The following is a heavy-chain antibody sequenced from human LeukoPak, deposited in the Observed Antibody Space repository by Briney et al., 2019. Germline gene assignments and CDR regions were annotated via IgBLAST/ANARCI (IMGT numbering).Heavy chain of an antibody. V-gene: IGHV3-23*01. CDR1: GLTFSSYA. J-gene: IGHJ6*03. CDR2: ISGSGGST. Sequence: GGSLRLSCAASGLTFSSYAMSWVRQAPGKGLEWVSAISGSGGSTYYADSVKGRFTISRDNSKNTLYLQMNSLRAEDTAVYYCARARSGYSNYYYYYYMDVWGKGTTVTVSS. D-gene: IGHD3-3*01. CDR3: ARARSGYSNYYYYYYMDV.